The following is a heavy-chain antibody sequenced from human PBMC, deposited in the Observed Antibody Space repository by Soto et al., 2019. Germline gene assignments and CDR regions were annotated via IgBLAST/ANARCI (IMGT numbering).Heavy chain of an antibody. D-gene: IGHD6-19*01. CDR3: ERDRGGSGWENDAFDI. J-gene: IGHJ3*02. CDR1: GFTFSSYW. V-gene: IGHV3-7*03. Sequence: PGGSLRLSCAASGFTFSSYWMSWVRQAPGKGLEWVANIKQDGSEKYYVDSVKGRFTISRDNAKNSLYLQMNSLRAEDTAVYYCERDRGGSGWENDAFDIWGQGTMVTVSS. CDR2: IKQDGSEK.